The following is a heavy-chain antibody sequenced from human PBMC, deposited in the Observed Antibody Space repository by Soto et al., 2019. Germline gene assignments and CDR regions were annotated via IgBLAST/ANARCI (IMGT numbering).Heavy chain of an antibody. J-gene: IGHJ4*02. Sequence: EVQLVESGGGLVQPGGSLRLSCAASGFTVSTNYVNWVRQAPGKGPEWVSVIYGDGRTYYADSVKDRFAISRDISKNTLFLQMDSLRVEDTAMYYCARGGRVTAVPGRGYFDYWGQGTLVTVSS. CDR2: IYGDGRT. V-gene: IGHV3-66*01. D-gene: IGHD6-19*01. CDR1: GFTVSTNY. CDR3: ARGGRVTAVPGRGYFDY.